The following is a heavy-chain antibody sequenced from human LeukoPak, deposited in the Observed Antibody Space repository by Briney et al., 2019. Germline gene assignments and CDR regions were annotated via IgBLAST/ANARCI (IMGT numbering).Heavy chain of an antibody. CDR3: ASPRSGYRYTFDY. V-gene: IGHV4-4*09. J-gene: IGHJ4*02. D-gene: IGHD3-22*01. Sequence: PSETLSLTCAVSAASISNCYWSWIRQAPGKGLEWIGYISTSGSTNYNPSLKSRVSISLDTSKNRFSLNLNFVTAADTAVYYCASPRSGYRYTFDYWGQGALDTVSS. CDR2: ISTSGST. CDR1: AASISNCY.